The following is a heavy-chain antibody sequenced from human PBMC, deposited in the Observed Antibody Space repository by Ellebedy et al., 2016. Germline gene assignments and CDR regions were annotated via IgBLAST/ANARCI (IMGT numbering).Heavy chain of an antibody. CDR2: IYYSANT. D-gene: IGHD1-26*01. V-gene: IGHV4-30-4*01. CDR1: GGSISSGDYY. J-gene: IGHJ2*01. CDR3: ARRGLRGANYYYFDL. Sequence: SETLSLTCTVSGGSISSGDYYWSWIRQPPGKGLEWIGYIYYSANTYYNPSLKSRGSMSVDTSKNQFCLRLSSVTASDTAVYYCARRGLRGANYYYFDLWGRGTLVTVSS.